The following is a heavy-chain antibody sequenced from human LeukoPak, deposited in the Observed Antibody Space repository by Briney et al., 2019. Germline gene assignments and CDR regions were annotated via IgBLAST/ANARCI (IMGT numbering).Heavy chain of an antibody. V-gene: IGHV3-64D*09. D-gene: IGHD3-16*01. CDR2: ISSNGGST. Sequence: PGGALRLSCSASGFTFSSYSMHWVRQAPGXGLEYVSAISSNGGSTYYADSVKGRFTISRDNSKNTLYLQMSSLRAEDAAVYYCVKTNPWHTPLMGGFDYWGQGALVTVSS. CDR3: VKTNPWHTPLMGGFDY. J-gene: IGHJ4*02. CDR1: GFTFSSYS.